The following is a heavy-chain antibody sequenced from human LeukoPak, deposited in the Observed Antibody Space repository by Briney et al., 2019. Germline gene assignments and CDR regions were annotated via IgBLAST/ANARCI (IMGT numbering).Heavy chain of an antibody. CDR1: GFTFSSYG. V-gene: IGHV3-30*18. CDR3: AKGLFYCSGGSCSGGYFDY. Sequence: GGSLRLSCAASGFTFSSYGMHRVRQAPGKGLEWVAVISYDGSYKYHADSVKGRFSISRDNSKNTLYLQMNSLRVEDTAVYYCAKGLFYCSGGSCSGGYFDYWGQGTLVTVSS. J-gene: IGHJ4*02. D-gene: IGHD2-15*01. CDR2: ISYDGSYK.